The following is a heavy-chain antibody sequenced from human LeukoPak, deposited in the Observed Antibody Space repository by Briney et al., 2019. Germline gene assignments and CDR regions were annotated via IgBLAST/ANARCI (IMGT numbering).Heavy chain of an antibody. J-gene: IGHJ4*02. CDR3: ARDGGLFDWLLCYFDY. D-gene: IGHD3-9*01. CDR2: IKQDGSEK. CDR1: GFTFSSYN. Sequence: PGGSLRLSCAASGFTFSSYNMSWVRQAPGKGLEWVANIKQDGSEKYYVDSVKGRFTISRDNAKNSLYLQMNSLRAEDTAVYYCARDGGLFDWLLCYFDYWGQGTLVTVSS. V-gene: IGHV3-7*01.